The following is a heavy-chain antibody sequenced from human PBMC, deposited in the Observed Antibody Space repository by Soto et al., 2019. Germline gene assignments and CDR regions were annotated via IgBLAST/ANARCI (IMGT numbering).Heavy chain of an antibody. CDR1: GFTFSTSV. V-gene: IGHV3-30*18. Sequence: LRLSCVASGFTFSTSVMHWVRQPPGKGLEWVALISNDGDEKYYGDSVEGRFSISRDNSKNTLYLQMSSLRAEDTAVYFCAKARVRIAGADSFDHWGQGTLVTVSS. CDR3: AKARVRIAGADSFDH. CDR2: ISNDGDEK. D-gene: IGHD1-26*01. J-gene: IGHJ4*02.